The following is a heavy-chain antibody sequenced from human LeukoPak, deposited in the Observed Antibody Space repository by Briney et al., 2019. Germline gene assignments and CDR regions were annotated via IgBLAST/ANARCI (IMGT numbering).Heavy chain of an antibody. J-gene: IGHJ4*02. CDR1: GESFSGYY. CDR2: INHSGST. CDR3: ARGGLLWFGELQYYFDY. D-gene: IGHD3-10*01. V-gene: IGHV4-34*01. Sequence: SETLSLTCAVYGESFSGYYWSWIRQPPGKGLEWIGEINHSGSTNYNPSLKSRVTISVETSKNQFSLKLSYVTAADTAVYYCARGGLLWFGELQYYFDYWGQGTLVTVSS.